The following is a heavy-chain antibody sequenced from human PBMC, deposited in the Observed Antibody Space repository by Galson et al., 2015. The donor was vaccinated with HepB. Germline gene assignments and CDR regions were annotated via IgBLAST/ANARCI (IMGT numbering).Heavy chain of an antibody. J-gene: IGHJ4*02. CDR3: ARAARRALYYFDY. CDR1: GFTFSSYA. D-gene: IGHD1-14*01. Sequence: SLRLSCAASGFTFSSYAMHWVRQAPGKGLEWVAVISYDGSNKYYADSVKGRFTISRDNSKNTLYLQMNSLRAEDTAVYYCARAARRALYYFDYWGQGTLVTVSS. CDR2: ISYDGSNK. V-gene: IGHV3-30*04.